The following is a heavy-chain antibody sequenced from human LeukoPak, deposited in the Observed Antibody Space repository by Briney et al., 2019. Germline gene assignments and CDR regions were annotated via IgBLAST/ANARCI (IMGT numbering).Heavy chain of an antibody. D-gene: IGHD6-13*01. CDR2: ISYDGRDK. CDR3: ARDGDIAAAGYYFDY. J-gene: IGHJ4*02. V-gene: IGHV3-30*04. Sequence: GGSLRLSCAASGFTFSSYAMHWVRQAPGKGLEWVAVISYDGRDKYHADSVKGRFTISRDNSRNTLYLQMNSLRAEDTAVYYCARDGDIAAAGYYFDYWGQGTLVTVSS. CDR1: GFTFSSYA.